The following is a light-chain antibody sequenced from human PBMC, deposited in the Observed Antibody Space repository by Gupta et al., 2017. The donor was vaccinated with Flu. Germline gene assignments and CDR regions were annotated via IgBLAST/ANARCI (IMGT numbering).Light chain of an antibody. CDR3: QQYGGSPPIT. CDR2: GAT. CDR1: QSVSSSY. V-gene: IGKV3-20*01. J-gene: IGKJ5*01. Sequence: EIVLTQSPGTLSLSPGERAILSCRASQSVSSSYVAWYQQKPGQAPRLLICGATTRAAGLPAMFSGSGCATVFTLTISRLEPEDSAVYYCQQYGGSPPITFGQGTRLDIK.